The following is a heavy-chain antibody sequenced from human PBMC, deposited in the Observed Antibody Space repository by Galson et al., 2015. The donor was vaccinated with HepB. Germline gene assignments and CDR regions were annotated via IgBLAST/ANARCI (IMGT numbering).Heavy chain of an antibody. CDR1: GFTFSSYA. J-gene: IGHJ4*02. CDR2: IHSDGSST. D-gene: IGHD3-16*01. CDR3: ARTAGGFDY. V-gene: IGHV3-74*01. Sequence: SLRLSCAASGFTFSSYAMSWVRQAPGKGLEWVSRIHSDGSSTTYADSVKGRFTVSRDNAKNTLYLQMNSLRADDTAVYYCARTAGGFDYWGQGTLVTVSS.